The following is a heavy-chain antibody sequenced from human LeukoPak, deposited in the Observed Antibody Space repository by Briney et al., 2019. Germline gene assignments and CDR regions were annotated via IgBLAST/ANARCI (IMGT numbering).Heavy chain of an antibody. D-gene: IGHD2-15*01. V-gene: IGHV4-39*07. Sequence: PSETLSLTCTVSGGSISSSSYYWGWIRQPPGKGLEWIGSIYYSGSTYYNPSLKSRVTISVDRSKNQFSLKLSSVTAADTAVYYCARAFVGGTGGGSCCPHDYWGQGTLVTVSS. CDR2: IYYSGST. J-gene: IGHJ4*02. CDR1: GGSISSSSYY. CDR3: ARAFVGGTGGGSCCPHDY.